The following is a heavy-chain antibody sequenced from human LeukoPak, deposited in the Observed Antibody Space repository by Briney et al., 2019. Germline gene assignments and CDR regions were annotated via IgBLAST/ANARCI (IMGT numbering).Heavy chain of an antibody. J-gene: IGHJ6*02. CDR1: GGSISSYY. D-gene: IGHD2-2*01. Sequence: SETLSLTCTVSGGSISSYYWSWIRQPPGKGLEWIGYIYYSGSTNYNPSPKSRVTISVDTSKNQFSLKLSSVTAADTAVYYCARDRIVVVPAAISMRYYYGMDVWGQGTTVTVSS. CDR2: IYYSGST. CDR3: ARDRIVVVPAAISMRYYYGMDV. V-gene: IGHV4-59*01.